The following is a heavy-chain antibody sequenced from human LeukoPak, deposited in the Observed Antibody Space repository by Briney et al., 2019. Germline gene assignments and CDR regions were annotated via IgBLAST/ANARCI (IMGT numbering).Heavy chain of an antibody. V-gene: IGHV3-48*04. J-gene: IGHJ4*02. CDR1: GFTFSSYS. CDR3: AREDDWNYEDY. Sequence: GGSLRLSCAASGFTFSSYSMNWVRQAPGKGLEWVSYISSASGSIYYADSVKGRFTISRDNAKNSLYLQMNSLRAEDTAIYYCAREDDWNYEDYWGQGTLVTVSS. CDR2: ISSASGSI. D-gene: IGHD1-7*01.